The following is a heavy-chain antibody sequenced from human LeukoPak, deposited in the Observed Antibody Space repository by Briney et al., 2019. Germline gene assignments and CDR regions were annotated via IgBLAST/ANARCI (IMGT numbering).Heavy chain of an antibody. D-gene: IGHD3-22*01. CDR1: GFTVSSYY. CDR2: IYSGGST. Sequence: PGGSLRLSCAASGFTVSSYYMSWVRQAPGKGLEWVSVIYSGGSTYYAKSLKGRFTISRDNSKNTVYLQMNSLRAEDTAVYYCARSYSRYYDTTFWGQGTLVTVSS. J-gene: IGHJ4*02. CDR3: ARSYSRYYDTTF. V-gene: IGHV3-53*01.